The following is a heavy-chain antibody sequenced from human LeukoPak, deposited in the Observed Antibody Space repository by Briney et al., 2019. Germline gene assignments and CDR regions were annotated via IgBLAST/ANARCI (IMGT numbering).Heavy chain of an antibody. CDR1: GFIFSNYG. CDR3: ALPSSGWRFDY. J-gene: IGHJ4*02. V-gene: IGHV3-30*03. Sequence: PGRSLRLSCAASGFIFSNYGMHWVRRAPGKGLEWVAVISNDGSNKDYADSVEGRFTISRDNSKNTVYLQMNSLRVEDTAVYYCALPSSGWRFDYWGQGTLVTVSS. CDR2: ISNDGSNK. D-gene: IGHD6-19*01.